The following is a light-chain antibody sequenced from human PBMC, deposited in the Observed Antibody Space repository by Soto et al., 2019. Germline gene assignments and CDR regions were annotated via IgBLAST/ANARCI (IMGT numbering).Light chain of an antibody. CDR2: AAS. CDR1: QDINTY. CDR3: QQRKSYPIT. Sequence: DIQLTQSPSFLSASVGDRVTITCRASQDINTYLAWYQQKPGKAPKLLIFAASTLQNGVPSRFSGSGSGTEFPVTITSLQPEYFATYYCQQRKSYPITFGQGTRLEIK. J-gene: IGKJ5*01. V-gene: IGKV1-9*01.